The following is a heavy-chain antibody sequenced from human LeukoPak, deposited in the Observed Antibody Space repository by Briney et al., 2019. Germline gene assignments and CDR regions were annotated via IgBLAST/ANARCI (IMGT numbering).Heavy chain of an antibody. CDR1: GFTFSSYA. Sequence: GGSLRLSCAASGFTFSSYAMHWVRQAPGKGLEWVAVISYDGSNKYYADSVKGRFTISRDNSKNTLYLQMNSLRAEDTAVYYCARDITVTEHYYYGMDVWGQGTTVTVSS. V-gene: IGHV3-30*04. J-gene: IGHJ6*02. CDR3: ARDITVTEHYYYGMDV. CDR2: ISYDGSNK. D-gene: IGHD4-17*01.